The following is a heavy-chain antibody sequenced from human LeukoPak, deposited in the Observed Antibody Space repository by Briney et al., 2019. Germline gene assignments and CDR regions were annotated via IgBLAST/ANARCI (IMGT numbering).Heavy chain of an antibody. J-gene: IGHJ4*02. CDR1: GFTFSSYA. V-gene: IGHV3-30*04. Sequence: GRSLRLSCAASGFTFSSYAMHWVRQAPGKGLEWVAVILYDGSNKYYADSVKGRFTISRDNSNNTLYLQMNSLKAEDTAVYYCARDREISAGGITYFDYWGQGTLVTVPS. CDR3: ARDREISAGGITYFDY. CDR2: ILYDGSNK. D-gene: IGHD6-13*01.